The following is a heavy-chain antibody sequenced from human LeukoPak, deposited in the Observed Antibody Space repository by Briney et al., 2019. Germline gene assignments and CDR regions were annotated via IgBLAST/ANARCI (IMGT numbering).Heavy chain of an antibody. Sequence: PSETLSLTCTVSGVSISSYYWSWIRQPPGKGLEWVGYIYYSGSTNYNPSLKSRVTISVDTSKNQFSLKLSSVTAADTAVYYCARAFKGSGSVVWFDPWGQGTLVTVSS. CDR3: ARAFKGSGSVVWFDP. CDR2: IYYSGST. CDR1: GVSISSYY. D-gene: IGHD3-10*01. V-gene: IGHV4-59*01. J-gene: IGHJ5*02.